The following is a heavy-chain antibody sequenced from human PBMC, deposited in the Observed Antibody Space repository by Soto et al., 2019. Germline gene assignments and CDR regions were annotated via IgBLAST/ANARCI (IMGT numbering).Heavy chain of an antibody. CDR2: IDSGDGTT. J-gene: IGHJ5*02. D-gene: IGHD6-19*01. CDR3: RRPYYRSSASLFDR. V-gene: IGHV3-11*01. Sequence: GGSLRLFCTGSGFDFADYYMTWSRQAPGKGLEWVSYIDSGDGTTYYTDSVKGRFTISRENAKKTVYLQMSSLRVEDTALEYGRRPYYRSSASLFDRSGKGPLGIV. CDR1: GFDFADYY.